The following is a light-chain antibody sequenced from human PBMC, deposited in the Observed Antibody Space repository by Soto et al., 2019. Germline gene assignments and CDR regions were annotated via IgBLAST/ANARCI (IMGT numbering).Light chain of an antibody. CDR1: QTISTF. J-gene: IGKJ1*01. CDR3: QQSFSTPWT. V-gene: IGKV1-39*01. CDR2: DAS. Sequence: DIHMTQSPSSLSAYVGDRVTLTCRASQTISTFLNWYQHKPGKAPKLLIFDASNLHSGVPSRFSASGSGTDFTLTISSLQPEDFATYSCQQSFSTPWTFGQGTKVDIK.